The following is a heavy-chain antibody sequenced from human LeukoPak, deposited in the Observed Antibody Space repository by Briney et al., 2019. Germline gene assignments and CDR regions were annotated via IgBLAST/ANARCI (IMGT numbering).Heavy chain of an antibody. V-gene: IGHV3-7*01. Sequence: GGSLRLSCAASGFTFSSYWMSWVRQAPGKGLEWVANIKQDGSEKYYVDSVKGRSTISRDNAKNSLYLQMNSLRAEDTAVYYCAKDPNGDYVGAFDSWGQGTMVTVSS. CDR2: IKQDGSEK. CDR3: AKDPNGDYVGAFDS. J-gene: IGHJ3*02. D-gene: IGHD4-17*01. CDR1: GFTFSSYW.